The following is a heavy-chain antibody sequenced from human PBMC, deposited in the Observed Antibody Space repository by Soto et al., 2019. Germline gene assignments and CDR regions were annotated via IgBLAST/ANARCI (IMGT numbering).Heavy chain of an antibody. CDR3: PREPYYDSRGYWASNGMEV. Sequence: EVQLVESGGGWVQPGGSLRLSCAASGFTGSSNYISLVRQAPGKGLEWVSVIYSDGSTYYADSVKGRCTISRHNSKNTLYAQLHTLRAEAAAQDYCPREPYYDSRGYWASNGMEVCGHRATVTVSS. CDR1: GFTGSSNY. D-gene: IGHD3-22*01. V-gene: IGHV3-53*04. J-gene: IGHJ6*02. CDR2: IYSDGST.